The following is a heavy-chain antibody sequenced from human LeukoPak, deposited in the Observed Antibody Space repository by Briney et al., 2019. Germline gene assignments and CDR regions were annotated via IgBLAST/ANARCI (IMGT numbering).Heavy chain of an antibody. Sequence: GGSLRLSCAASGFTFSSYNMNWVRQAPGKGLEWVSYISSSSTIYYADSVKGRFTISRDNAKNSLYLQMNSLRAEDTAVYYCARTPPYSSGWPNWYFDLWGRGTLVTVSS. D-gene: IGHD6-19*01. J-gene: IGHJ2*01. CDR3: ARTPPYSSGWPNWYFDL. V-gene: IGHV3-48*04. CDR2: ISSSSTI. CDR1: GFTFSSYN.